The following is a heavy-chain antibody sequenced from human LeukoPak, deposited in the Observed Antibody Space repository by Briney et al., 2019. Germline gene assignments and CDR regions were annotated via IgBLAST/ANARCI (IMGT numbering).Heavy chain of an antibody. CDR3: AKVFDILTGYSHFDY. D-gene: IGHD3-9*01. CDR1: GFTFDDYA. CDR2: LSGDGGST. Sequence: PGGSLRLSCAASGFTFDDYAMHWVRQAPGKGLEWVSLLSGDGGSTYYAYSVKGRFTISRDNSKNSLYLQMNSLRTEDTALYYCAKVFDILTGYSHFDYWGQGTLVTVSS. V-gene: IGHV3-43*02. J-gene: IGHJ4*02.